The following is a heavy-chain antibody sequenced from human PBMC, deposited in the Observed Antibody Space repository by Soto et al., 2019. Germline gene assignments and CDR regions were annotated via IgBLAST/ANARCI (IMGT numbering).Heavy chain of an antibody. CDR1: GYTFTTYG. D-gene: IGHD6-19*01. CDR3: ARQQWLYYYYGMDV. Sequence: QVQLVQSGAEVKKPGASVKVSCKASGYTFTTYGISWVRQAPGQGLEWMGWISAYNGNTNYAQKIQGTVTMTTDTSTSTDDMELRSLRSDDTAVYYCARQQWLYYYYGMDVWGQGTTVTVSS. J-gene: IGHJ6*02. CDR2: ISAYNGNT. V-gene: IGHV1-18*01.